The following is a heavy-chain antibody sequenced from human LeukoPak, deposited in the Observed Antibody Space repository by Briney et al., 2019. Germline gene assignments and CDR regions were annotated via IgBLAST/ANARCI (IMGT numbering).Heavy chain of an antibody. CDR3: AKGYLGGWYLDY. V-gene: IGHV3-30*02. CDR1: GFTFSSYG. Sequence: GGSLRLSCAASGFTFSSYGMQWVRQAPGKGLEWVAFIRYDGSNKYYADSVKGRFTISRDNSKSTLYLQMNSLRAEDTAVYYCAKGYLGGWYLDYWGQGTLVTVSS. D-gene: IGHD6-19*01. J-gene: IGHJ4*02. CDR2: IRYDGSNK.